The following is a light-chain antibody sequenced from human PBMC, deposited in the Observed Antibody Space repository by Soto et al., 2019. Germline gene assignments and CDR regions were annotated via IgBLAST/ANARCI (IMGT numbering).Light chain of an antibody. Sequence: EIVLTQSPGTLYLSPGERATLSCRASQSVSSSYLAWYQQKPGQAPRLLIYGASSRATGITDRFSGSGSGTDFTLTISSLQSEDFAVYYCQQYNNWPATFGQGTKVDIK. J-gene: IGKJ1*01. CDR3: QQYNNWPAT. CDR2: GAS. V-gene: IGKV3-20*01. CDR1: QSVSSSY.